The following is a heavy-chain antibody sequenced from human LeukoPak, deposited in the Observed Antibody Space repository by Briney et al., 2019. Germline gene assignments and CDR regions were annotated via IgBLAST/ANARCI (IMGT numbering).Heavy chain of an antibody. CDR1: GFTFSIYW. Sequence: GGSLRLSCAASGFTFSIYWMGWVRQAPGKGLEWVANIKQDGSEQYYVDSVKGRFTISRDNAKNSLSLQMNSLRAENTAVYYCARPLMYYYGSETYFWFDPWGQGTLVTVPS. CDR3: ARPLMYYYGSETYFWFDP. V-gene: IGHV3-7*01. CDR2: IKQDGSEQ. J-gene: IGHJ5*02. D-gene: IGHD3-10*01.